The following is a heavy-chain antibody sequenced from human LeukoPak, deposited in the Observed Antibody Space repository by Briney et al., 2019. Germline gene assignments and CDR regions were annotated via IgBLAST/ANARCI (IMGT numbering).Heavy chain of an antibody. CDR1: GFTFSSYG. Sequence: PGGTLRLSCAASGFTFSSYGMSRVRQAPGKGLEWVSYISSSGSTIYYADSVKGRFTISRDNAKNSLYLQMNSLRAEDTAVYYCAELGITMIGGVWGKGTTVTISS. CDR2: ISSSGSTI. J-gene: IGHJ6*04. CDR3: AELGITMIGGV. V-gene: IGHV3-48*04. D-gene: IGHD3-10*02.